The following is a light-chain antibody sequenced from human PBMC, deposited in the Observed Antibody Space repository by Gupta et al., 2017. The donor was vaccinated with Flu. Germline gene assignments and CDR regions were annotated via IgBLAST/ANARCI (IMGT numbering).Light chain of an antibody. J-gene: IGKJ4*01. V-gene: IGKV1D-12*01. CDR1: QSVLSW. Sequence: DIKMTQSPSSVSASVGDTVTITCRASQSVLSWLVWYQQKPGKAPQLLIHSISRLQTGVPPRFSGSGSDTDFTLTISSLQPEDFATYFCQQAHIYPLTFGGGTTVEI. CDR3: QQAHIYPLT. CDR2: SIS.